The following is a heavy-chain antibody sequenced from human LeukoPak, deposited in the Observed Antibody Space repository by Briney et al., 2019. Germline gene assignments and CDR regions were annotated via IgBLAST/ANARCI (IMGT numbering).Heavy chain of an antibody. Sequence: GGSLRLSCAASGFKFSSYAMSWVRQAPGKGLEWVSVISGSGSGGSTYYGDSVKGRFTISRDNSKNTLYLQMNSLRAEDTAVYYCAKIRFSTVGGRGFDDWGQGTLVTVSS. CDR2: ISGSGSGGST. J-gene: IGHJ4*02. V-gene: IGHV3-23*01. D-gene: IGHD4-11*01. CDR3: AKIRFSTVGGRGFDD. CDR1: GFKFSSYA.